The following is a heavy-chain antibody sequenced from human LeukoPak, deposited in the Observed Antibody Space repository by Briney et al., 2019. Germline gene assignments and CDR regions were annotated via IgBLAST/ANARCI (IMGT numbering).Heavy chain of an antibody. D-gene: IGHD6-13*01. J-gene: IGHJ4*02. CDR2: IHHSGGT. CDR1: GGSLTTYY. V-gene: IGHV4-34*01. Sequence: SETPSLTCTFSGGSLTTYYWNWIRQPPGKGLEWIGEIHHSGGTNYNPSLKSRVTISLDTSKNQFSLKLNSVTAADTAMYYCARAGEVGSFYPYWGQGTLVTVSS. CDR3: ARAGEVGSFYPY.